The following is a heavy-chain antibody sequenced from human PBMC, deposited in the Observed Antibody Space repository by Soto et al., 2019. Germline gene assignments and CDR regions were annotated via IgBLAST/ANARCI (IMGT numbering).Heavy chain of an antibody. J-gene: IGHJ6*02. CDR1: GFTFSNAW. V-gene: IGHV3-15*01. D-gene: IGHD4-17*01. CDR3: TTDYGDYNMGYYGMDV. CDR2: IKSKTDGGTT. Sequence: GGSLRLSCAASGFTFSNAWMSWVRQAPGKGLEWVGRIKSKTDGGTTDYAAPVKGRFTISRDDSKNTLYLQMNSLKTEDTAVYYCTTDYGDYNMGYYGMDVWGQGTTVTVSS.